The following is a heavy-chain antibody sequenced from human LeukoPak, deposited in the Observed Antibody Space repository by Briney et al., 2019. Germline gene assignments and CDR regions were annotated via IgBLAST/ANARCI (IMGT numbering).Heavy chain of an antibody. D-gene: IGHD3-22*01. CDR2: ISGSGGST. CDR3: AKSPLVVITPYYYYMDV. CDR1: GFTFSSYG. Sequence: GGSLRLSRAASGFTFSSYGMSWVRQAPGKGLEWVSAISGSGGSTYYADSVKGRFTISRDNSKNTLYLQMNSLRAEDTAVYYCAKSPLVVITPYYYYMDVWGKGTTVTISS. J-gene: IGHJ6*03. V-gene: IGHV3-23*01.